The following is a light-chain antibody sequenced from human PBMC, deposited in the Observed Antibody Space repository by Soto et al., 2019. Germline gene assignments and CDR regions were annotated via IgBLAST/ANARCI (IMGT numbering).Light chain of an antibody. CDR2: GAS. Sequence: EIVLAPSPCTLSLSPGERATLSCPSSQSVSSSYLAWYQQKPGQAPRLLIYGASSRATGIPDRFSGSGSGTDFTLTISRLEPEDFAVYYCQQYGSSPATFGQGTKVDIK. CDR3: QQYGSSPAT. J-gene: IGKJ1*01. V-gene: IGKV3-20*01. CDR1: QSVSSSY.